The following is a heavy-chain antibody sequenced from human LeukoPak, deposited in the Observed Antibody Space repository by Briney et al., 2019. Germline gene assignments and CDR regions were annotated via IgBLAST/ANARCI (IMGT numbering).Heavy chain of an antibody. D-gene: IGHD2-21*02. V-gene: IGHV3-20*04. Sequence: GGSLRLSCAASGFTFDDYGMSWVRQAPGKGLEWVSGINWNGGSTGYADSVKGRFTISRDNAKNSLYLQMNSLRAEDTAVYYCTRHRYGDSGGDFDYWGQGTLVTVSS. CDR1: GFTFDDYG. J-gene: IGHJ4*02. CDR3: TRHRYGDSGGDFDY. CDR2: INWNGGST.